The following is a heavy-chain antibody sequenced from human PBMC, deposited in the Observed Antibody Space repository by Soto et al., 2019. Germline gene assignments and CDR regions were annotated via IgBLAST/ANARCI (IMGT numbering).Heavy chain of an antibody. V-gene: IGHV4-59*12. CDR1: CGSISSYY. Sequence: ASETLSLTCTVSCGSISSYYWSWIRQPPGRGLEWIGYIYYSGSTNYNPSLKSRVTISVDTSKNQFSLKLSSVTAADTAVYYCARGPGIWGQGTLVTVSS. J-gene: IGHJ4*02. CDR3: ARGPGI. CDR2: IYYSGST.